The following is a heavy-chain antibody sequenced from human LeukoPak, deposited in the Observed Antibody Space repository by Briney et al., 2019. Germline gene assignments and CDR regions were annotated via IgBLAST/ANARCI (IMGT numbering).Heavy chain of an antibody. D-gene: IGHD6-19*01. J-gene: IGHJ4*02. Sequence: PGGPLRLSCAASGFTFSNYGMSWVRQPPGKGPELVANVRQDGSETYYVDSVKGRFTISRDNTKNSLYLQMNSLRAEDTAVYYCARPPYSGGWYLMFWGQGTLVTVSS. CDR1: GFTFSNYG. V-gene: IGHV3-7*01. CDR3: ARPPYSGGWYLMF. CDR2: VRQDGSET.